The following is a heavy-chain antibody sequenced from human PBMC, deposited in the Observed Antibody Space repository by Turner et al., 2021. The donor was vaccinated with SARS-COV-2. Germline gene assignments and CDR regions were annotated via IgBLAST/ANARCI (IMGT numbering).Heavy chain of an antibody. Sequence: QVQLVESGGGVVQPGRSLRLSCAASGFTFSSYARHWVRQAPGKGLEWVAVISYDGSNKFYADSVKGRFSISRDNSKNTLYLQMNSLRAEDTAVYYCARGGGYGAAFDYWGQGTLVTVSS. CDR3: ARGGGYGAAFDY. D-gene: IGHD5-12*01. J-gene: IGHJ4*02. CDR2: ISYDGSNK. V-gene: IGHV3-30-3*01. CDR1: GFTFSSYA.